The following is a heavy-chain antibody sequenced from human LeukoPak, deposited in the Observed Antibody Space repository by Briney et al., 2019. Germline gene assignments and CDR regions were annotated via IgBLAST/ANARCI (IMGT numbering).Heavy chain of an antibody. J-gene: IGHJ5*02. V-gene: IGHV7-4-1*02. CDR3: ARERPGSMAGGFDP. CDR2: INTNTGNP. CDR1: GGTFSSYA. D-gene: IGHD6-6*01. Sequence: ASVKVSCKASGGTFSSYAISWVRQAPGQGLEWMGWINTNTGNPTYAQGFTGRFVFSLDTSVSTAYLQISSLKAEDTAVYYCARERPGSMAGGFDPWGQGTLVTVSS.